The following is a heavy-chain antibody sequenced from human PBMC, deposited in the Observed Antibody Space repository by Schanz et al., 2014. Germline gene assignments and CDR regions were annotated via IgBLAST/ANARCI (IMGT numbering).Heavy chain of an antibody. V-gene: IGHV3-23*04. Sequence: EVQLVESGGGVVQPGRSLRLSCASSGFSFTTYAMSWVRQAPGKGLEWVSSISSGGGSTYYADSVKGRFTISRDNSKNTLYLQMNSLRAEDTAVYYCAKVRYSSGWRGDYFDEWGQGTLVTVAS. D-gene: IGHD6-25*01. CDR3: AKVRYSSGWRGDYFDE. CDR2: ISSGGGST. J-gene: IGHJ4*02. CDR1: GFSFTTYA.